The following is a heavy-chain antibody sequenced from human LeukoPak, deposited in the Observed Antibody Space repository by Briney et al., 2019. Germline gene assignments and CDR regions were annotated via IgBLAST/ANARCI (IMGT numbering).Heavy chain of an antibody. Sequence: GGSLRLSCAASGFTFSSYSMNWVRQAPGKGLEWVSSISSSSSYIYYADSVKGRFTISRDNAKNSLYLQMNSLRAEDTAVYYCAREGQWLGPYYYYGMDVWGQGTMVTVSS. D-gene: IGHD6-19*01. CDR3: AREGQWLGPYYYYGMDV. V-gene: IGHV3-21*01. J-gene: IGHJ6*02. CDR1: GFTFSSYS. CDR2: ISSSSSYI.